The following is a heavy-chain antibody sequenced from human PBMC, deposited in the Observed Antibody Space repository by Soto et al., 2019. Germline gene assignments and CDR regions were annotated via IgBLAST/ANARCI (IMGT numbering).Heavy chain of an antibody. V-gene: IGHV4-34*01. Sequence: SGTLSLTCAVYGGSFSGDYWRWIRQPPGKGLEWIGEINHSGSTNYNPSLKSRVTISVDTSKNQFSLKLSSVTAADTAVYYCARGRYCSGGSCNFDYWGQGTLVTVSS. CDR3: ARGRYCSGGSCNFDY. CDR2: INHSGST. D-gene: IGHD2-15*01. J-gene: IGHJ4*02. CDR1: GGSFSGDY.